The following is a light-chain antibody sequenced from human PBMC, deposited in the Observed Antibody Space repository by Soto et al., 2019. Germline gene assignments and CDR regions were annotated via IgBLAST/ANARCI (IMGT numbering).Light chain of an antibody. V-gene: IGLV2-14*01. CDR3: SSYTSSSTLVYV. CDR1: SSDVGGYNY. Sequence: QSALTQPASVSGSPGQSITISCTGTSSDVGGYNYVSWYQQHPGKAPKLMISDVSNRPSGVSNRFSGSKSGNTASLIIPGLQAEDEADYYCSSYTSSSTLVYVFGTGTKLTVL. CDR2: DVS. J-gene: IGLJ1*01.